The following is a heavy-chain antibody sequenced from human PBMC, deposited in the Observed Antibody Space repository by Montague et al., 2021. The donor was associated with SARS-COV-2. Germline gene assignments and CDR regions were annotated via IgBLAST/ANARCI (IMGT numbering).Heavy chain of an antibody. CDR2: ISTSAYTT. V-gene: IGHV3-48*03. CDR1: GFTFSNYD. Sequence: SLRLSCAASGFTFSNYDMNWVRQAPGKGPERISYISTSAYTTSYAGSVKGRFTISRDNGENSLYLQMNSLRVEDTAVYYCTRDYRSIVGDGLDIWGQGTKVTVSS. D-gene: IGHD3-16*02. J-gene: IGHJ3*02. CDR3: TRDYRSIVGDGLDI.